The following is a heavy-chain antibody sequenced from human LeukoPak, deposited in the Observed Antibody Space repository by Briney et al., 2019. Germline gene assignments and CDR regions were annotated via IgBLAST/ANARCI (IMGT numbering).Heavy chain of an antibody. D-gene: IGHD1-26*01. CDR2: ISAYNGNT. CDR1: GYTFTSYG. J-gene: IGHJ5*02. CDR3: AREPGIVGTIRWFDP. Sequence: GASVKVSCKASGYTFTSYGISWVRQAPGQGLEWMGWISAYNGNTNYAQKLQGRVTMTTDTSTSTAYMELRSLRSDDTAVYHCAREPGIVGTIRWFDPWGQGTLVTVSS. V-gene: IGHV1-18*01.